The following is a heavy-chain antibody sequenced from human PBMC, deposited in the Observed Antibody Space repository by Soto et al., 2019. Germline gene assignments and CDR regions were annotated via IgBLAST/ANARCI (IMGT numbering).Heavy chain of an antibody. CDR3: AKVGYSSSWYWFDP. V-gene: IGHV3-30*18. CDR1: GFTFSSYG. CDR2: ISYDGSNK. J-gene: IGHJ5*02. Sequence: QVQLVESGGGVVQPGRSLRLSCAASGFTFSSYGMHWVRQAPGKGLEWVVVISYDGSNKYYADSVKGRFTISRDNSKNTLYLQMNSLRAEDTAVYYCAKVGYSSSWYWFDPWGQGTLVTVSS. D-gene: IGHD6-13*01.